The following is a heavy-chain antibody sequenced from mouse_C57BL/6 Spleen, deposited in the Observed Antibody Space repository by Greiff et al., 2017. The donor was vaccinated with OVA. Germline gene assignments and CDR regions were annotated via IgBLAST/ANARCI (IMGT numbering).Heavy chain of an antibody. J-gene: IGHJ3*01. Sequence: QVQLKQPGAELVMPGASVKLSCKASGYTFTSYWMHWVKQRPGQGLEWIGEIDPSDSYTNYNQKFKGKSTLTVDKSSSTAYMQLSSLTSEDSAVYYCARANWDEFAYWGQGTLVTVSA. CDR2: IDPSDSYT. D-gene: IGHD4-1*01. V-gene: IGHV1-69*01. CDR1: GYTFTSYW. CDR3: ARANWDEFAY.